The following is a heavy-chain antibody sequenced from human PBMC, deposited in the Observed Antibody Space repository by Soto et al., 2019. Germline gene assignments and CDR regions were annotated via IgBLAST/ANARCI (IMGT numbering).Heavy chain of an antibody. J-gene: IGHJ6*02. Sequence: PSATLSLACAVYGGSFSGYYWSWIRQPPGKGVEWIGEINHSGSTNYNPPLKSRVTISVDTSKNQFSLKLSSVTAADTAVYYCPRGRARYYGSGSYYKGKEPKYYYYGMDVWGQGTTVTVS. V-gene: IGHV4-34*01. CDR3: PRGRARYYGSGSYYKGKEPKYYYYGMDV. D-gene: IGHD3-10*01. CDR1: GGSFSGYY. CDR2: INHSGST.